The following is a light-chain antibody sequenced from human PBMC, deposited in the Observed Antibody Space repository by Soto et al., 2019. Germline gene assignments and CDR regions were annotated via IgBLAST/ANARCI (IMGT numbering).Light chain of an antibody. J-gene: IGLJ2*01. CDR3: AAWDDSLSGLV. V-gene: IGLV1-47*01. Sequence: QSVLTQPPSASGTPGQRVTISCPGSSSNIGSNYVYWHQQLPGTAPKLLIYKNNQRPSGVPDRFSGSKSGTSASLAISGLRSEDEADYYCAAWDDSLSGLVFGGGTKLTVL. CDR2: KNN. CDR1: SSNIGSNY.